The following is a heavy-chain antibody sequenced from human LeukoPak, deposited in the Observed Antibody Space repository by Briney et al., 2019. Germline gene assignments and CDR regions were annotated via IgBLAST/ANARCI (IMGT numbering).Heavy chain of an antibody. CDR1: GGSFSGYY. CDR2: INHSGST. Sequence: ASETLSLTCAVYGGSFSGYYWSWIRQPPGKGLEWIGEINHSGSTNYNPSLKSRVTISVDTSKNQFSLKLSSVTAADTAVYYCARHGGRYWGQGTLVTVSS. V-gene: IGHV4-34*01. D-gene: IGHD2-15*01. J-gene: IGHJ4*02. CDR3: ARHGGRY.